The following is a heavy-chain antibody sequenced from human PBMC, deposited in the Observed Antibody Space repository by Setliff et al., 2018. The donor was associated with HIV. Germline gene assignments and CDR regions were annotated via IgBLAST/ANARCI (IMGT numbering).Heavy chain of an antibody. V-gene: IGHV3-53*01. Sequence: GESLKISCAASGLSVSGNYMSWVRQAPGKGLEWVAVIYSGGSTYYADSVKGRFTISRDNSKNTVYLQMNSLRAEDTAVYFCARGEGHYYYYMDIWGKGTTVTVS. CDR2: IYSGGST. CDR1: GLSVSGNY. J-gene: IGHJ6*03. CDR3: ARGEGHYYYYMDI.